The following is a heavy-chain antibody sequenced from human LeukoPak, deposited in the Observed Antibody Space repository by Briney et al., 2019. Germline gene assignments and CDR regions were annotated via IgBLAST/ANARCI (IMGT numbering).Heavy chain of an antibody. V-gene: IGHV1-69*06. J-gene: IGHJ3*02. Sequence: SVKVSCKASGGTFSSYAISWVRQAPGQGLEWMGGIIPIFGTANYAQKFQGRVTITADKSTSTAYMELSSLRSEDTAVYYCGIVGATLGASDIWGQGTMVTVSS. D-gene: IGHD1-26*01. CDR3: GIVGATLGASDI. CDR2: IIPIFGTA. CDR1: GGTFSSYA.